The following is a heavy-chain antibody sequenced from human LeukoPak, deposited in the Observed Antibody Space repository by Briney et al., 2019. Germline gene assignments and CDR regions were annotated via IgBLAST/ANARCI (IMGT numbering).Heavy chain of an antibody. CDR1: GYTFTKDG. J-gene: IGHJ4*02. CDR2: IGTHTGNR. V-gene: IGHV1-18*01. Sequence: ASVKVSCKASGYTFTKDGVSWVRQAPGQGLERMGWIGTHTGNRNYVKTLPGRVTLTTDTSTSTACMELRSLRSYDTAVYYCARDGDGGATDGGISQYWGQGALVTVSS. D-gene: IGHD3-16*01. CDR3: ARDGDGGATDGGISQY.